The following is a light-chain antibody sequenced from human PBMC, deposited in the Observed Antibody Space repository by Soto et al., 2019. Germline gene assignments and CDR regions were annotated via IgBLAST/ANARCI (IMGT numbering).Light chain of an antibody. CDR2: EVS. CDR1: SNDVGGYNY. CDR3: NSYSRGTTLRV. Sequence: QSALTQPASVSGSPGQSITISYAGTSNDVGGYNYVSWYQQHPGKAPKLLIYEVSHRPSGVSHRFSGSKSGDTASLTIAGLQAEDEADYYCNSYSRGTTLRVFGTGTKLTVL. V-gene: IGLV2-14*01. J-gene: IGLJ1*01.